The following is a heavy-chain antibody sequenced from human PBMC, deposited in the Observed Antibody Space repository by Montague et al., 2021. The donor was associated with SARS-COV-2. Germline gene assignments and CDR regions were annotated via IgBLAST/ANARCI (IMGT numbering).Heavy chain of an antibody. V-gene: IGHV3-48*03. CDR1: GFTFSNYD. CDR2: ISTSAYTT. CDR3: TRDYRSIVGDGLDI. J-gene: IGHJ3*02. D-gene: IGHD3-16*02. Sequence: SLRLSCAASGFTFSNYDMNWVRQAPGKGPEWISYISTSAYTTSYAGSVKGRFTISRDNGKSSLYLQMNSPRVEDTAVYYCTRDYRSIVGDGLDIWGQGTKVTVSS.